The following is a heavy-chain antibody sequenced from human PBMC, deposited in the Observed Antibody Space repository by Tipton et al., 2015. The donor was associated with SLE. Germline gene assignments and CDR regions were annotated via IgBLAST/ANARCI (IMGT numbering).Heavy chain of an antibody. CDR1: GGSISGSNYY. Sequence: TLCLTCTVSGGSISGSNYYWDWIRQPPGKGPEWIGRITNNGNTYYIPSLQSRVTMSVDTSKNHFSLKLSSVTAADTAVYYCARHDTNYGRNWFDPWGQGTLVTVSS. V-gene: IGHV4-39*01. J-gene: IGHJ5*02. D-gene: IGHD2-8*01. CDR3: ARHDTNYGRNWFDP. CDR2: ITNNGNT.